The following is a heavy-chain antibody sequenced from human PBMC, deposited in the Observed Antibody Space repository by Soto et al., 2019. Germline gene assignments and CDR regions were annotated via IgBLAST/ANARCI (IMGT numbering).Heavy chain of an antibody. V-gene: IGHV4-4*02. J-gene: IGHJ4*02. CDR1: GGSISSNNW. D-gene: IGHD1-26*01. CDR2: IFHSGST. Sequence: SETLSLTCAVSGGSISSNNWWSWVRQPPGKGLEWIGEIFHSGSTYYSPSLKSRVTISVDKSKKYFSLNLTSVTAADTAVYYCARVYSGSYSDSWGQGTLLTVSS. CDR3: ARVYSGSYSDS.